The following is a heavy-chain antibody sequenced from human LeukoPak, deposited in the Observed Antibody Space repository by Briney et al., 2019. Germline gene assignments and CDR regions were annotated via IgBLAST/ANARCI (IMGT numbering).Heavy chain of an antibody. Sequence: GGSLRLSCAASGFTFSSYWMHWVRQAPGKGPVWVSRIHSDGRTTDYADSVKGRFTISRDNAKNTLSLQMNSLRAEDTAVYYCARDPRGGTLDYWGQGALVTVSS. CDR2: IHSDGRTT. D-gene: IGHD3-10*01. CDR1: GFTFSSYW. V-gene: IGHV3-74*01. CDR3: ARDPRGGTLDY. J-gene: IGHJ4*02.